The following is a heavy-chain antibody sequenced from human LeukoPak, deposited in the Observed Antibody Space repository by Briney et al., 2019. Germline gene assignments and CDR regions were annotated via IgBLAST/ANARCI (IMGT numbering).Heavy chain of an antibody. V-gene: IGHV3-20*04. CDR2: INWNGGST. Sequence: AGGSLRLSCAASGFTFDTYGMSWVRQAPGKGLEWVSGINWNGGSTGYADSVKGRFTISRDNAKNSLYLQMNSLRGEDTALYYCARGGGYFGVGYYYYMDVWGKGTTVTVSS. J-gene: IGHJ6*03. CDR1: GFTFDTYG. D-gene: IGHD3-10*01. CDR3: ARGGGYFGVGYYYYMDV.